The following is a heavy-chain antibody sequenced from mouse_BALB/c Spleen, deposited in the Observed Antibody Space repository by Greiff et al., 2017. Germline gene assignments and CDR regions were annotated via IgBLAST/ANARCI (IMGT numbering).Heavy chain of an antibody. CDR1: GFTFSSYT. D-gene: IGHD2-14*01. CDR2: ISSGGSYT. J-gene: IGHJ1*01. CDR3: TRDQGYRYDGYFGV. V-gene: IGHV5-6-4*01. Sequence: EVKVVESGGGLVKPGGSLKLSCAASGFTFSSYTMSWVRQTPEKRLEWVATISSGGSYTYYPDSVKGRFTISRDNAKNTLYLQMSSLKSEDTAMYYCTRDQGYRYDGYFGVWGAETTVTVSS.